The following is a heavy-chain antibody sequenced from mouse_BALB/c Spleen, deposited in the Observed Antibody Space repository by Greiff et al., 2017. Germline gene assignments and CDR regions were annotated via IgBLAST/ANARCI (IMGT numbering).Heavy chain of an antibody. D-gene: IGHD2-4*01. CDR3: TRSGITPYYFDY. Sequence: QVQLKESGAELVKPGASVKLSCKASGYTFTSYYMYWVKQRPGQGLEWIGEINPSNGGTNFNEKFKSKATLTVDKSSSTAYMQLSSLTSEDSAVYYCTRSGITPYYFDYWGQGTTLTVSS. V-gene: IGHV1S81*02. CDR2: INPSNGGT. CDR1: GYTFTSYY. J-gene: IGHJ2*01.